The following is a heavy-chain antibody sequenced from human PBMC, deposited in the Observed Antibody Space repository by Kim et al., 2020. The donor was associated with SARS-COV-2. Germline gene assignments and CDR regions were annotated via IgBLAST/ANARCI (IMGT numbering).Heavy chain of an antibody. J-gene: IGHJ6*02. CDR1: GGSISSSSYY. CDR2: IYYSGST. V-gene: IGHV4-39*01. D-gene: IGHD3-22*01. Sequence: SETLSLTCTVSGGSISSSSYYWGWIRQPPGKGLEWIGSIYYSGSTYYNPSLKSRVTISVDTSKNQFSLKLSSVTAADTAVYYCARHAPGCDSSGYRITVSYYYGMDVWGQGTTVTVSS. CDR3: ARHAPGCDSSGYRITVSYYYGMDV.